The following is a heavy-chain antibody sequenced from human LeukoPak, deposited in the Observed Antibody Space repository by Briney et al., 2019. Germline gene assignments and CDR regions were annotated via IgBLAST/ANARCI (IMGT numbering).Heavy chain of an antibody. CDR1: GFTFSTYS. J-gene: IGHJ5*02. CDR2: IWYNGSNK. V-gene: IGHV3-33*08. CDR3: SRGGYGDYNNWFDP. Sequence: TGGSLRLSCAASGFTFSTYSISWVRQAPGKGLEWVADIWYNGSNKYYAESVKGRFTISRDNSKNTLFLQMNSLRAEDTAVYYCSRGGYGDYNNWFDPWGQGTLVIVSS. D-gene: IGHD4-17*01.